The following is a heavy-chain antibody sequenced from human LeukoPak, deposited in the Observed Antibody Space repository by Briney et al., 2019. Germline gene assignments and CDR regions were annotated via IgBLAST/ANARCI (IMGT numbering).Heavy chain of an antibody. V-gene: IGHV3-7*01. Sequence: PGGSLRLSCAASGFTFSSYWMSWVRQAPGKGLEWVANIKQDGSEKYYVDSVKGRFTISRDNAKNSLYLQMNSLRAEDTALYYCARDRCSGGRCYSLSVGYMDVWGKGTTVTVSS. CDR3: ARDRCSGGRCYSLSVGYMDV. D-gene: IGHD2-15*01. CDR2: IKQDGSEK. CDR1: GFTFSSYW. J-gene: IGHJ6*03.